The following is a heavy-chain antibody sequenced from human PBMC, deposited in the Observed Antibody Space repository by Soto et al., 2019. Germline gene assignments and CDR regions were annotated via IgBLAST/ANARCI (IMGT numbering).Heavy chain of an antibody. CDR2: IIPILGIA. CDR3: ARGSGSYPENWFDP. Sequence: QVQLVQSGAEVKKPGSSVKVSCKASGGTFSSYTISWVRQAPGQGLEWMGRIIPILGIANYAQKFQGRVTITADKSTRTTYMELSSLRSGDTAVYYCARGSGSYPENWFDPWGQGTLVTVSS. D-gene: IGHD3-10*01. V-gene: IGHV1-69*02. CDR1: GGTFSSYT. J-gene: IGHJ5*02.